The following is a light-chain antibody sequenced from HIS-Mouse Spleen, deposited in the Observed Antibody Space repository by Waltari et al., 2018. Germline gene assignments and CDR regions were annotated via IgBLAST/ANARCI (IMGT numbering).Light chain of an antibody. J-gene: IGLJ3*02. V-gene: IGLV2-23*01. Sequence: QSALTQPASVSGSPGQSLTISCTGTSSDVGMYNLFSWYQQHPGKAPKLMIYEGSKRPSGVSNRFSGSQSGNTASLTISGLQAEDEADYYCCSYAGSSTWVFGGGTKLTVL. CDR2: EGS. CDR3: CSYAGSSTWV. CDR1: SSDVGMYNL.